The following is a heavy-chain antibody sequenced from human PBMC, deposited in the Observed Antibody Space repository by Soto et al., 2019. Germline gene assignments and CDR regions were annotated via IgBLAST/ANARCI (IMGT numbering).Heavy chain of an antibody. CDR1: GGSINSGGYY. D-gene: IGHD6-13*01. J-gene: IGHJ4*02. CDR2: IFYSGCT. Sequence: QVQLQESGPGLVKPSQTLSLICTVSGGSINSGGYYWDWIRQHPGEGPEWIGYIFYSGCTYYNPFLRSRVTISADTSENQLSLNPSSATAADTAVYFCARRYRRSGYSSSWVFDYWGQGTLVNVSS. V-gene: IGHV4-31*03. CDR3: ARRYRRSGYSSSWVFDY.